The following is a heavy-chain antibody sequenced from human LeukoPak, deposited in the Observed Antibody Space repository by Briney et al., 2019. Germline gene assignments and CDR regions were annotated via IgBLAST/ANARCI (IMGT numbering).Heavy chain of an antibody. CDR2: ISSSCSYI. CDR3: AREEGPYPFDY. CDR1: GFTFSSYS. J-gene: IGHJ4*02. Sequence: GGPLSLSGAASGFTFSSYSMNWARQAPGKGLEWVSSISSSCSYIYYADSVKGRFTTSIDNAKSSLYLQMNSLRAEDTAVYYCAREEGPYPFDYWGQGTLVTVSS. V-gene: IGHV3-21*01.